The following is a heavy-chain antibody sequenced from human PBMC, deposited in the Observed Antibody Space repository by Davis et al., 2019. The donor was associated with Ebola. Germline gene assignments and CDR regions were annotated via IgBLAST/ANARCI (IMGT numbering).Heavy chain of an antibody. V-gene: IGHV4-31*03. Sequence: PSETLSLTCTVSGGSISRGGSYWTWIRQHTGKGLEWIGYIYYSGSTYYNPSLKSRVTISLDTSKNQFSLNLSSVTAAYTAVYYCARDLRYDSSGHDYYFYMDVWGKGTTVTVSS. CDR3: ARDLRYDSSGHDYYFYMDV. CDR2: IYYSGST. CDR1: GGSISRGGSY. D-gene: IGHD3-22*01. J-gene: IGHJ6*03.